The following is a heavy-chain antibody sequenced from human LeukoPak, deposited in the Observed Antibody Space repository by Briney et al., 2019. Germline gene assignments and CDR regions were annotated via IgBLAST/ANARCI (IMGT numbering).Heavy chain of an antibody. CDR1: GFTVSSNY. V-gene: IGHV3-53*01. CDR3: ARAEGYYDSSGYWFYYFDY. Sequence: GGSLRPSCAASGFTVSSNYMSWVRQAPGKGLEWVSVIYSGGSTYYADSVKGRFTISRDNSKNTLYLQMNSLRAEDTAVYYCARAEGYYDSSGYWFYYFDYWGQGTLVTVSS. CDR2: IYSGGST. J-gene: IGHJ4*02. D-gene: IGHD3-22*01.